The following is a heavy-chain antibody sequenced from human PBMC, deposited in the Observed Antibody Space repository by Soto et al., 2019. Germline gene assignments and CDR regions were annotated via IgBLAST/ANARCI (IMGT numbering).Heavy chain of an antibody. Sequence: EVPLLESGGGLVQPGGSLRLSCAASGFTFISHAMTWVRQAPGKGLEWVSSTTDNGGRSYYLDSVKGRFSISSDNPKNTLYLQMNSLRAEDTAVYYCAREASGGSAFDTWGQGTMVTVSS. D-gene: IGHD3-10*01. CDR2: TTDNGGRS. J-gene: IGHJ3*02. CDR1: GFTFISHA. V-gene: IGHV3-23*01. CDR3: AREASGGSAFDT.